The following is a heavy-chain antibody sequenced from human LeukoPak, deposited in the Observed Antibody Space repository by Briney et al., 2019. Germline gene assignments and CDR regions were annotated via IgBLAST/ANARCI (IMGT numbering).Heavy chain of an antibody. Sequence: ASVKVSCKASGYTFTGYYMHWVRQAPGQGLEWMGWINPNSGGTNYAQKLQGRVTMTRDTSISTAYMELSRLRSDDTAVYYCARGYSSGWYEIDYWGQGTLVTVSS. V-gene: IGHV1-2*02. CDR2: INPNSGGT. J-gene: IGHJ4*02. CDR1: GYTFTGYY. D-gene: IGHD6-19*01. CDR3: ARGYSSGWYEIDY.